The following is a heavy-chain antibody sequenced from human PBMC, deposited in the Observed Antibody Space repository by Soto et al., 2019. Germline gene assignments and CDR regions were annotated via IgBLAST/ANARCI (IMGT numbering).Heavy chain of an antibody. Sequence: KPGGSLRLSCSGSVFNFSDYYMNWIRQTPVRGLEWVSSILSLESHKYYAASVMGRFSISRDNAQKSLFLQMNNLRAEDTGIYFCATGLKDASNRPSFDSWGPGTPVTVSS. J-gene: IGHJ4*02. D-gene: IGHD3-16*01. CDR1: VFNFSDYY. V-gene: IGHV3-11*01. CDR3: ATGLKDASNRPSFDS. CDR2: ILSLESHK.